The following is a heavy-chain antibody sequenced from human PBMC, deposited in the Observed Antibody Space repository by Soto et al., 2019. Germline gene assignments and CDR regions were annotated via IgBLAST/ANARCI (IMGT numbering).Heavy chain of an antibody. D-gene: IGHD2-15*01. CDR2: IYYDGST. J-gene: IGHJ4*02. V-gene: IGHV4-31*03. CDR3: AKARGTFYS. CDR1: GGSISSGAYY. Sequence: QVQLQESGPGLVKPSQTLSLTCTVSGGSISSGAYYWSWIRQLPGKGLEWIGYIYYDGSTYYNPSLKSRVTISGDTSKNQFSLNLTSVTAADTAVYYCAKARGTFYSWGQGTLVTVSS.